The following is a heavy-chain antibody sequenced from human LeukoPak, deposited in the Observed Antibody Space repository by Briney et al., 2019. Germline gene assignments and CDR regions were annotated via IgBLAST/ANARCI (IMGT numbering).Heavy chain of an antibody. CDR2: INHSGST. CDR3: ARVFSLGYSSGWHHDAFDI. V-gene: IGHV4-34*01. J-gene: IGHJ3*02. CDR1: GGSFSGYY. Sequence: SETLSLTCAVYGGSFSGYYWSWIRQPPGKGLEWIGEINHSGSTNYNPSLKSRVTISVDTSKNQFSLKLGSVTAADTAVYYCARVFSLGYSSGWHHDAFDIWGQGTMVTVSS. D-gene: IGHD6-19*01.